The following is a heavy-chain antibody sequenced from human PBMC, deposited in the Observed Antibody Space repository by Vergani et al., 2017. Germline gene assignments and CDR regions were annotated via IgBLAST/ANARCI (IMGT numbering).Heavy chain of an antibody. Sequence: QVQLQQWGAGLLKPSETLSLTCAVYGGSFSGYYWSWIRQPPGKGLEWIGEITHSGSTYYNPSLKSRVTISVDTSKNQFSLKLSSVTAADTAVYYCARHQGFGESYARDWGQGTLVTVSS. J-gene: IGHJ4*02. CDR1: GGSFSGYY. D-gene: IGHD3-10*01. CDR3: ARHQGFGESYARD. CDR2: ITHSGST. V-gene: IGHV4-34*01.